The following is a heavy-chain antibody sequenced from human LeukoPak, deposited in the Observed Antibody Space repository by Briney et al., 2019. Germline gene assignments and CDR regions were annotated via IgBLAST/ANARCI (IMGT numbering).Heavy chain of an antibody. V-gene: IGHV3-30-3*01. D-gene: IGHD6-13*01. CDR1: GFTFSSYA. CDR3: ARGEYSSSWYIDY. Sequence: GGSLRLSCAASGFTFSSYAMHWVRQAPGKGLEWVTIISYDGNNKYYADSVKGRFTISRDNSKNTLYLQVNSLRAEDTAVYYCARGEYSSSWYIDYWGQGTLVTVSS. J-gene: IGHJ4*02. CDR2: ISYDGNNK.